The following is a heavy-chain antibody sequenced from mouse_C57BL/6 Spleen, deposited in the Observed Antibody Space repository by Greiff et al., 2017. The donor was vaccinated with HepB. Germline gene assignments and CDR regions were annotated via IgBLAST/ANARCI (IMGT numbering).Heavy chain of an antibody. CDR2: IYPGDGDT. Sequence: VQLQQSGPELVKPGASVKISCKASGYAFSSSWMNWVKQRPGKGLEWIGRIYPGDGDTNYNGKFKGKATLTADKSSSTAYMQLSSLTSEDSAVYFGARSGADYWGQGTTLTVSS. CDR3: ARSGADY. J-gene: IGHJ2*01. D-gene: IGHD3-1*01. V-gene: IGHV1-82*01. CDR1: GYAFSSSW.